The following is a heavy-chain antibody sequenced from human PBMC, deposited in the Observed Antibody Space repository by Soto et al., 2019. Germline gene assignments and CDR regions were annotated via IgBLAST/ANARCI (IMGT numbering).Heavy chain of an antibody. CDR1: GYSITAGGYY. J-gene: IGHJ5*02. D-gene: IGHD6-19*01. Sequence: SETLSLTCFVSGYSITAGGYYWSWIRHHPGKGLEWIGSFYSSGSIIYNPSLRSRVSISGDTSSNQFSMSLTSVTAADTARYYCARMYSSGSGWFHPWGQGTLVTVS. CDR3: ARMYSSGSGWFHP. CDR2: FYSSGSI. V-gene: IGHV4-31*03.